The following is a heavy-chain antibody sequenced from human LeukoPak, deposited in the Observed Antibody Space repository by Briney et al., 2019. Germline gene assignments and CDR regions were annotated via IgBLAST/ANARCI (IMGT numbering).Heavy chain of an antibody. CDR2: ISSGSSTI. Sequence: GGSLRLSCAASGFTFSSYNINWVRRAPGKGLEWVSYISSGSSTIYYADSVKGRFTISRDNAKNSLYLQMNTLRAEDTAVYYCARWQKFCSGGSCYGGNYYGMDVWGQGTTVTVSS. V-gene: IGHV3-48*01. D-gene: IGHD2-15*01. CDR1: GFTFSSYN. CDR3: ARWQKFCSGGSCYGGNYYGMDV. J-gene: IGHJ6*02.